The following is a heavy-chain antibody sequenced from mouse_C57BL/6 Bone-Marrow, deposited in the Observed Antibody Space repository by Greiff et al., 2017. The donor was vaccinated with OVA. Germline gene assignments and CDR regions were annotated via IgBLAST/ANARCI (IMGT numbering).Heavy chain of an antibody. J-gene: IGHJ4*01. Sequence: EVQVVESGGGLVKPGGSLKLSCAASGFTFSSYAMSWVRQTPEKRLEWVATISDGGSYTYYPDNVKGRFTISRDNAKNNLYLQMSHLKSEDTAMYYCASPGVYGSSSHAMDYWGQGTSVTVSS. CDR1: GFTFSSYA. D-gene: IGHD1-1*01. CDR3: ASPGVYGSSSHAMDY. CDR2: ISDGGSYT. V-gene: IGHV5-4*01.